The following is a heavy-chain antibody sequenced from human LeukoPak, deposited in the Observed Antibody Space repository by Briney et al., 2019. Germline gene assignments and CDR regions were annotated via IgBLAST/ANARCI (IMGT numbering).Heavy chain of an antibody. D-gene: IGHD1-7*01. CDR1: GFTFSSYE. Sequence: GGSLRLSCAASGFTFSSYEMNWVRQAPGKGLDWVSYTSTSGSTIYYADSVKGRFTISRDNAKNSLYLQMNSLRAEDTAVYYCAKVRVVFNWNYAYYFDYWGQGTLVTVSS. J-gene: IGHJ4*02. CDR2: TSTSGSTI. CDR3: AKVRVVFNWNYAYYFDY. V-gene: IGHV3-48*03.